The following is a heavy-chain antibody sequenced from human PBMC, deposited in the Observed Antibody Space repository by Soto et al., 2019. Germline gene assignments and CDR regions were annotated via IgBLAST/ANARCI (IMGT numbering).Heavy chain of an antibody. CDR2: IYYSVST. CDR3: ARATYGSGSYYKYYDYDAMDV. J-gene: IGHJ6*02. V-gene: IGHV4-59*01. CDR1: GGSIRRYY. Sequence: SETLARTGTVSGGSIRRYYWNGIRQPPGNGLEWIGYIYYSVSTNYNPSLKSRVTISVDTSKNQFSLNMSSVTAADTAVYYCARATYGSGSYYKYYDYDAMDVWGHGRTVNDS. D-gene: IGHD3-10*01.